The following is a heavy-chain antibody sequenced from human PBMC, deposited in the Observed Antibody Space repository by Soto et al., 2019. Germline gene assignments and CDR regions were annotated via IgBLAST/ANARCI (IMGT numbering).Heavy chain of an antibody. J-gene: IGHJ6*02. CDR2: IYYSGST. Sequence: PSETLSLTCTVSGGSIIRYYWSWIRQPPGKGLEWIGYIYYSGSTNYNPSLKSRVTISVDTSKNQFSLKLSSVTAADTAVYYCARFSTQRYYYEGTSNYYYYGMDVWGQGTTVTVSS. CDR3: ARFSTQRYYYEGTSNYYYYGMDV. V-gene: IGHV4-59*01. CDR1: GGSIIRYY. D-gene: IGHD3-22*01.